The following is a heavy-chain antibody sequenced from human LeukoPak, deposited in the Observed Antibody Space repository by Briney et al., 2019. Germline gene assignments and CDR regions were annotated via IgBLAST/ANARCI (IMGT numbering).Heavy chain of an antibody. Sequence: GASVKVSCKASGYTFTNYYLHWVRQAPGQGLEWMGVINPSGGGTTYAQKFQGRVTMTRDTSTSTVYMELSSLRSEDTAVLNSAKTVYYCSATTCSELYYFDYWGQGTLVTVSS. CDR1: GYTFTNYY. CDR3: AKTVYYCSATTCSELYYFDY. CDR2: INPSGGGT. J-gene: IGHJ4*02. D-gene: IGHD2-2*01. V-gene: IGHV1-46*01.